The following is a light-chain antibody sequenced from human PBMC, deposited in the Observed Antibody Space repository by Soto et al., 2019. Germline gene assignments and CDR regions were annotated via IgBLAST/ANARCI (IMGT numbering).Light chain of an antibody. CDR1: SSDIGTYDY. Sequence: QSALTQPPSASGSLGQSVTISCTGTSSDIGTYDYVSWYQQHPGRAPKLIIFEVRKRPLGVPDRFSGSKSGNTASLIVSGLQPDDEAEYNCPSYTCDDFTFVFGNGTKLTVL. V-gene: IGLV2-8*01. J-gene: IGLJ1*01. CDR2: EVR. CDR3: PSYTCDDFTFV.